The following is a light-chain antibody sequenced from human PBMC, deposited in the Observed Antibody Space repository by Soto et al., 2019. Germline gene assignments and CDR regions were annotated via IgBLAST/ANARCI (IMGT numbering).Light chain of an antibody. CDR3: QQYYSYPRT. V-gene: IGKV3-11*01. CDR2: DAS. J-gene: IGKJ1*01. Sequence: EIVLTQSPATLSLPPGERATLSCRASQSISSYLAWYQQKPGQAPRLLIYDASNRATGIPARFSGSGSGTDFTLTISCLQSEDFATYYCQQYYSYPRTFGQGTKVEIK. CDR1: QSISSY.